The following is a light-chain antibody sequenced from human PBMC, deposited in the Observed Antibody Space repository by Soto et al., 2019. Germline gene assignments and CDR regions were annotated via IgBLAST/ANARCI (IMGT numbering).Light chain of an antibody. CDR3: NSYTGSNPYV. J-gene: IGLJ1*01. CDR1: SSDVGGYNY. CDR2: DVS. V-gene: IGLV2-14*01. Sequence: QSALTQPASVSGSPGQSITISCTGTSSDVGGYNYVSWYQQHPGRAPKLMIFDVSNRPSGVANRFSGSKSGNTASLTISGLQAEDEADYYCNSYTGSNPYVFGTGTKVTVL.